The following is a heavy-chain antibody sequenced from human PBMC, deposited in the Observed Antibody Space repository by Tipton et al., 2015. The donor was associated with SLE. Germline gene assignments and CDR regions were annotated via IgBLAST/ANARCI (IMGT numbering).Heavy chain of an antibody. CDR2: IYHSGST. CDR1: GYSISSGYY. J-gene: IGHJ2*01. Sequence: TLSLTCAVSGYSISSGYYWGWIRQPPGKGLEWIGSIYHSGSTNYNPSLKSRVTISVGTSKNQFSLKLSSVTAADTAMYYCAREPYYYDSRGTYWYFDLWGRGTLVTVSS. CDR3: AREPYYYDSRGTYWYFDL. V-gene: IGHV4-38-2*01. D-gene: IGHD3-22*01.